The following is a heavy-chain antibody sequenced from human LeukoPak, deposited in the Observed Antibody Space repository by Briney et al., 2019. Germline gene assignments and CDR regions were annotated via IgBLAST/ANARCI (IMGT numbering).Heavy chain of an antibody. V-gene: IGHV1-2*02. Sequence: AAVKVSCKASGYTFTGYYMHWVRQAPGQGLEWMGWINPNSGGTNYAQKFQGRVTMTRDTSISTAYVELSRLRSDDTAVYYCARDTYYDFWSGYSYWGQGTMVTVSS. CDR1: GYTFTGYY. CDR3: ARDTYYDFWSGYSY. CDR2: INPNSGGT. D-gene: IGHD3-3*01. J-gene: IGHJ3*01.